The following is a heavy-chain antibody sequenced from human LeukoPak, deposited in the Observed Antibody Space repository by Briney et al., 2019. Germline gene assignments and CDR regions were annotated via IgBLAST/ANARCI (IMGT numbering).Heavy chain of an antibody. CDR2: ISSSSSTI. J-gene: IGHJ4*02. D-gene: IGHD2-15*01. Sequence: GGSLRLSCAASGFTFSRYWMSWVRQAPGKGLEWVSYISSSSSTIYYADSVKGRFTISRDNAENSLYLQMNSLRAEDTAVYYCARSGEPDYWGQGTLVTVSS. CDR3: ARSGEPDY. CDR1: GFTFSRYW. V-gene: IGHV3-48*01.